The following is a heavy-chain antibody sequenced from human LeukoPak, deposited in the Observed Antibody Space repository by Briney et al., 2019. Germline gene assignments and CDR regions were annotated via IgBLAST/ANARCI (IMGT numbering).Heavy chain of an antibody. D-gene: IGHD3-9*01. CDR3: ARDVRRYDILTGYYNVGWFDP. V-gene: IGHV7-4-1*02. Sequence: ASVKVSCKASGYTFTSYAMNWVRQAPGQGLEWMGWINTNTGNPTYAQGFTGRFVFSLDTSVSTAYLQISSLKAEDTAVYYCARDVRRYDILTGYYNVGWFDPWGQGTLVTVSS. J-gene: IGHJ5*02. CDR1: GYTFTSYA. CDR2: INTNTGNP.